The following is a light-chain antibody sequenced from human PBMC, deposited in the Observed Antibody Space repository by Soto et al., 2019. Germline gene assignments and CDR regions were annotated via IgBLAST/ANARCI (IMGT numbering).Light chain of an antibody. V-gene: IGKV1-33*01. CDR1: KDISNY. Sequence: DIQMTQCPSSLSASVGDRVTITCQASKDISNYLNWYQQKPGKAPKLLIYDASNLETGVPSRFSGSGSGTDFTFTISSLQPEDIATYYCQQYDNLSLTFGGGTKVEIK. CDR3: QQYDNLSLT. J-gene: IGKJ4*01. CDR2: DAS.